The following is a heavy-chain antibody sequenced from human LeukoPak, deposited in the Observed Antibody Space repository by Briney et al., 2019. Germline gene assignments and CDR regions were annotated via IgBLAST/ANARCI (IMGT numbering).Heavy chain of an antibody. V-gene: IGHV1-69*01. CDR3: ARDMLDCTNGVCYPFDY. J-gene: IGHJ4*03. CDR2: IIPIFGTA. CDR1: GGTFSSYA. Sequence: ASVKVSCKASGGTFSSYAVSWVRQAPGQGLEWMGGIIPIFGTANYAQKFQGRVTITADESTSTAYMELSSLRSEDTAVYYCARDMLDCTNGVCYPFDYWGQGTTVTVSS. D-gene: IGHD2-8*01.